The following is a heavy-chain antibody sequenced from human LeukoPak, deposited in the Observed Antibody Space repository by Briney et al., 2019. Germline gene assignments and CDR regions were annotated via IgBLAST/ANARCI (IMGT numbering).Heavy chain of an antibody. V-gene: IGHV4-59*01. D-gene: IGHD3-10*01. CDR3: ARGKIEGSGSSPGPTGNWFDP. CDR1: GGSISSYY. CDR2: IYYSGST. Sequence: PSETLSLTCTVSGGSISSYYWTWIRQPPGKGLEWIGYIYYSGSTNYNPSLKSRVTMSIDTSKNQVSLKLSSVTAADTAVYYCARGKIEGSGSSPGPTGNWFDPWGQGTLVTVSS. J-gene: IGHJ5*02.